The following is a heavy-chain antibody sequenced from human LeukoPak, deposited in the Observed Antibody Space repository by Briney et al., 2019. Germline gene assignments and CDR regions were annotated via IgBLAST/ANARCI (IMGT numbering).Heavy chain of an antibody. CDR3: AKVGLMVRGKSYYYMDV. D-gene: IGHD3-10*01. J-gene: IGHJ6*03. V-gene: IGHV3-48*01. Sequence: GGSLRLSCAASGFTFSSYSMNWVRQAPGKGLEWVSYISSSSSTIYYADSVKGRFTISRDNSKNTLYLQMNSLRAEDTAVYYCAKVGLMVRGKSYYYMDVWGKGTTVTISS. CDR1: GFTFSSYS. CDR2: ISSSSSTI.